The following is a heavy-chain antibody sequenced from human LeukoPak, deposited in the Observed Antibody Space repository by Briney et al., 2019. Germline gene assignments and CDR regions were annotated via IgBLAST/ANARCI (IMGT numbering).Heavy chain of an antibody. CDR2: ISYDGNNK. V-gene: IGHV3-30-3*01. J-gene: IGHJ4*02. D-gene: IGHD3-22*01. CDR3: ARDNTHYYDSSGYYSAGG. Sequence: GGSLRLSCAASGFTFSTYAIHWVRQAPGKGLEWVAVISYDGNNKYYADSVKGRFTISRDNYKNTLYLQMNSLRAEDTAVYYCARDNTHYYDSSGYYSAGGWGQGTLVTVSS. CDR1: GFTFSTYA.